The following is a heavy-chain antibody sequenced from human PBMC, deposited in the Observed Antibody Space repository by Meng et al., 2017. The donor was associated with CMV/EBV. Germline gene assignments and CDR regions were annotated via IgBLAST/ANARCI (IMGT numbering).Heavy chain of an antibody. CDR1: GFTFSSYG. Sequence: GGSLRLSCAASGFTFSSYGMHWVRQAPGKGLEWVAVIWYDGSNKYYADSVKGRFTISRDNSKNTLYLQMNSLRAEDTAVYYCAKEVGYDSSGFLYYYGMDVWGQGTTVTVS. CDR3: AKEVGYDSSGFLYYYGMDV. J-gene: IGHJ6*02. D-gene: IGHD3-22*01. V-gene: IGHV3-33*06. CDR2: IWYDGSNK.